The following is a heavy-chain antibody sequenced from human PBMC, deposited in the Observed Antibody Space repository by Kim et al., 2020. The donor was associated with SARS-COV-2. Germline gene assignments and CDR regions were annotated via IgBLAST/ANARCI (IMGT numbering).Heavy chain of an antibody. V-gene: IGHV3-23*01. J-gene: IGHJ4*02. CDR3: AKGRIAMIRGASYYFDY. D-gene: IGHD3-10*01. Sequence: VKGRFTISRDNSKNTLYLQMNSLRADDTAVYYCAKGRIAMIRGASYYFDYWGQGTLVTVSS.